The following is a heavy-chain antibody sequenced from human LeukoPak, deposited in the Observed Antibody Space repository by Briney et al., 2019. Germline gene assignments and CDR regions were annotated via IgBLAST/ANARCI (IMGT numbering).Heavy chain of an antibody. D-gene: IGHD4-17*01. CDR1: GGSFSGYC. CDR2: INHSGST. J-gene: IGHJ6*03. V-gene: IGHV4-34*01. CDR3: ARGSSTTVTHPVSVSYYMDV. Sequence: SETLSLTCAVYGGSFSGYCWSWIRQPPGKGLEWIGEINHSGSTNYNPSLKSRVTISVDTSKNQFSLKLSSVTAADTAVYYCARGSSTTVTHPVSVSYYMDVWGKGTTVTVSS.